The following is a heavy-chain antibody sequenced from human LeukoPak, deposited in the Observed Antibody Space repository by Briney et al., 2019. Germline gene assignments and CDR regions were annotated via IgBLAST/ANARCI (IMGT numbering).Heavy chain of an antibody. CDR1: GGTFSSYA. CDR2: IIPIFGTA. Sequence: ASVKVSCKASGGTFSSYAISWMRQAPGQGLEWMGGIIPIFGTANYAQKFQGRVTIAADESTSTAYMELSSLRSEDTAVYYCATHPGSGWLLYCYYYGMDVWGKGTTVTVSS. V-gene: IGHV1-69*13. D-gene: IGHD6-19*01. CDR3: ATHPGSGWLLYCYYYGMDV. J-gene: IGHJ6*04.